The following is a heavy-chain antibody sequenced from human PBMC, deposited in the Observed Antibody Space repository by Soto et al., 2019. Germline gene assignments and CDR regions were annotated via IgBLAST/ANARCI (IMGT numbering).Heavy chain of an antibody. V-gene: IGHV3-33*01. J-gene: IGHJ6*02. CDR1: GLTFSNNG. CDR2: IWYDGINK. D-gene: IGHD2-15*01. Sequence: QVQLVESGGGVVQPGRSLRLSCAASGLTFSNNGMHWVRQAPGKGLEWVAVIWYDGINKYYADSVKGRFIISRDNSKNTAYLQMNTLSSENTAVYYCAIDRVQMVVGLDVWGQGTTVTVSS. CDR3: AIDRVQMVVGLDV.